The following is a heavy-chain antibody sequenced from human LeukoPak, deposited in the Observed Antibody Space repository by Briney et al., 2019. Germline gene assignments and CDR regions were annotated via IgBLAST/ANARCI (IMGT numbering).Heavy chain of an antibody. CDR2: ISSDGSNT. J-gene: IGHJ4*02. CDR1: GFTFSSYW. Sequence: PGGSLRLSCAASGFTFSSYWMHWVRQAPGKGLVWVSRISSDGSNTGYADSVKGRFTISRDNAKNTVYLQMNSLNGEDTAVYYCASSFSTVDYWGQGTLVTFSS. D-gene: IGHD3/OR15-3a*01. CDR3: ASSFSTVDY. V-gene: IGHV3-74*01.